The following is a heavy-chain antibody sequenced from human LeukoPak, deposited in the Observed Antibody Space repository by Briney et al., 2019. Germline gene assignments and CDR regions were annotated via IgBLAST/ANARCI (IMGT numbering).Heavy chain of an antibody. CDR2: ISASGSTI. CDR3: AELGITMIGGV. CDR1: GFTFSSYS. V-gene: IGHV3-48*04. Sequence: GGSLRLSCAASGFTFSSYSMNWVRQAPGKGLEWVSYISASGSTIYYADSVKGRFTISRDNAKNSLYLQMNSLRAEDTAVYYCAELGITMIGGVWGKGTTVTISS. D-gene: IGHD3-10*02. J-gene: IGHJ6*04.